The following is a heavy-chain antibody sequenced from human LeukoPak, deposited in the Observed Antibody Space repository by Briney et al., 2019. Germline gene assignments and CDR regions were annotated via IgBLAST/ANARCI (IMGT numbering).Heavy chain of an antibody. CDR3: AKDRTGLSAYMDV. CDR1: GFIFSTYT. J-gene: IGHJ6*03. V-gene: IGHV3-7*01. CDR2: IKQDGNEK. D-gene: IGHD1-14*01. Sequence: GGSLRLSCAASGFIFSTYTMNWVRQAPGKGLEWVANIKQDGNEKYFVDSVKGRFSISRDNAKNSLYLQMNSLRAEDTAVYYCAKDRTGLSAYMDVWGKGTTVTISS.